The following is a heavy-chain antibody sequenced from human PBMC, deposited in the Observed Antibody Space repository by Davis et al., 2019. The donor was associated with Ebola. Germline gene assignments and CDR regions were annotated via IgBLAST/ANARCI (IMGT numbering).Heavy chain of an antibody. V-gene: IGHV3-64*01. D-gene: IGHD3-3*01. Sequence: GESLKISCAASGFTFSSYAMHWVRQAPGKGLEYVSAISSNGGSTYYANSVKGRFTISRDNSKNTLYLQMGSLRAEYMAVYYCAREVIIPYYGMDVWGQGTTVTVSS. CDR2: ISSNGGST. CDR1: GFTFSSYA. J-gene: IGHJ6*02. CDR3: AREVIIPYYGMDV.